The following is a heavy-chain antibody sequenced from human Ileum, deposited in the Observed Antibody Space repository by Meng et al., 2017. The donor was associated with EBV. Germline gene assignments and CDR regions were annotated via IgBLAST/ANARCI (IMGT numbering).Heavy chain of an antibody. D-gene: IGHD2-15*01. CDR2: INYGGTT. J-gene: IGHJ4*02. Sequence: QVQLQQSGPGLVTPSQTLSLPCAVSGGSISSGGYHWSLIRQPPGKGLEWIGYINYGGTTNYNPSLKSRVTISLDASKNQLSLQLTSVTAADTAMYFCASYEMGAGGRGFWGQGTLVTVYS. CDR1: GGSISSGGYH. CDR3: ASYEMGAGGRGF. V-gene: IGHV4-30-4*01.